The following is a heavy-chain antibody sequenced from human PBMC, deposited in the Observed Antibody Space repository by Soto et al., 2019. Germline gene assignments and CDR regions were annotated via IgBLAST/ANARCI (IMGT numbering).Heavy chain of an antibody. CDR3: ARSPYDDFWSGYPYYFDY. D-gene: IGHD3-3*01. J-gene: IGHJ4*02. CDR1: GYTFTSYY. CDR2: INPSGGST. V-gene: IGHV1-46*01. Sequence: ASVKVSCKASGYTFTSYYMHWVRQAPGQGLEWMGIINPSGGSTSYAQKFQGRVTMTRDTSTSTVYMELSSLRSEDTAVYYCARSPYDDFWSGYPYYFDYWGQGTLVTVSS.